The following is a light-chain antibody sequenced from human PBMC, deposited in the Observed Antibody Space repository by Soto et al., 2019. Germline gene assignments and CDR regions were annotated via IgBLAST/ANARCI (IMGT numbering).Light chain of an antibody. J-gene: IGKJ5*01. CDR1: QSLLHSDGRTY. Sequence: MTQSPLSLPVTLGQPASISCMSSQSLLHSDGRTYLSWFQQRPGQSPRRLIYKVSNRDSGVPDRFSGGGSGTDFTLRISRVEAEDVGVYYCLVGTHGVTFGQGTRLEIK. CDR2: KVS. CDR3: LVGTHGVT. V-gene: IGKV2-30*02.